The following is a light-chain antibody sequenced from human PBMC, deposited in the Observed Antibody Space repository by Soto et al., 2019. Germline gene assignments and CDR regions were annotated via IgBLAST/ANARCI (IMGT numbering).Light chain of an antibody. CDR3: QQFGSSPRGT. J-gene: IGKJ1*01. V-gene: IGKV3-20*01. Sequence: EIVLTQSPGTLSLSPGERATLSCRASQSVSSSYLAWYQQKPGQAPRLLIYGASSRATGSPDRFSGSGSGTEFTLTISSLEPEDVAVYYCQQFGSSPRGTFGQGTKVEIK. CDR2: GAS. CDR1: QSVSSSY.